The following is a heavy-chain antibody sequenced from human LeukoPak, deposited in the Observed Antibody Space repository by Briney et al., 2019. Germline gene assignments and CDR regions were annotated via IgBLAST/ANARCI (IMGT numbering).Heavy chain of an antibody. CDR1: GFIFSSYS. CDR2: ISSSSTTI. D-gene: IGHD4-11*01. J-gene: IGHJ4*02. V-gene: IGHV3-48*01. Sequence: GGSLRLSCAASGFIFSSYSMIWVRQAPGKGLEWVSYISSSSTTIYYADSVKGRFTISRDNAKNSLYLQMNSLRAEDTAVYYCAKKKTDYSYPSSFDYWGQGTLVTVS. CDR3: AKKKTDYSYPSSFDY.